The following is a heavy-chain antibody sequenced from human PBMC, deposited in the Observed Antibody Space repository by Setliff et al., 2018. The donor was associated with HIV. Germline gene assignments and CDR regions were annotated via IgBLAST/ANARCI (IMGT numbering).Heavy chain of an antibody. V-gene: IGHV1-8*02. CDR1: GYTFTDNY. Sequence: ASVKVSCKASGYTFTDNYIHWVRQATGQGLEWMGWMNPNSGNTGYAQKFQGRVTITADTSTDTAYMELGSLRSEDTAIYYCATLGYYGSATYNLALHYWGQGTLVTVSS. D-gene: IGHD3-10*01. CDR2: MNPNSGNT. J-gene: IGHJ4*02. CDR3: ATLGYYGSATYNLALHY.